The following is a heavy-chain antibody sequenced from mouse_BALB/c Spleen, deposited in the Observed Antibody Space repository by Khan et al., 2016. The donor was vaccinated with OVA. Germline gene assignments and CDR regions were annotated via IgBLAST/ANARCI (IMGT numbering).Heavy chain of an antibody. D-gene: IGHD2-3*01. J-gene: IGHJ1*01. V-gene: IGHV14-3*02. CDR1: GFNIKDTY. CDR3: ARPSYDPRDFEG. Sequence: VQLQQSGAELVKPGASVKLSCTASGFNIKDTYLHWVKQRPEQGLEWIGRIAPANGNTQYDPKFQGKATLTSDTSSTTSYLQLNSLTSEDTAVDYCARPSYDPRDFEGWGAGTTVTVSS. CDR2: IAPANGNT.